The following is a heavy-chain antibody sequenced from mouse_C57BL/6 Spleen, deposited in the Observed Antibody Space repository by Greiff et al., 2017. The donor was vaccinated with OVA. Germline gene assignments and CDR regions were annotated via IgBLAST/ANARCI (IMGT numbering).Heavy chain of an antibody. V-gene: IGHV3-6*01. J-gene: IGHJ2*01. CDR3: ARGANYGSSYFDY. CDR2: ISYDGSN. D-gene: IGHD1-1*01. CDR1: GYSITSGYY. Sequence: EVKLMESGPGLVKPSQSLSLTCSVTGYSITSGYYWNWIRQFPGNKLEWMGYISYDGSNNYNPSLKNRISITRDTSKNQFFLKLNSVTTEDTATYYCARGANYGSSYFDYWGQGTTLTVSS.